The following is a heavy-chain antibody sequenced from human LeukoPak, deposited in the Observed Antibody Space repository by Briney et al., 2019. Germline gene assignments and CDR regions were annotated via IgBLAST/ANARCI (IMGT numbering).Heavy chain of an antibody. V-gene: IGHV3-30-3*01. Sequence: GRSPRLSCAASGFTFSSYAMHWVRQAPGKGLEWVAVISYDGSNKYYADSVKGRFTISRDNSKNTLYLQMNSLRAEDTAVYYCARGVVTPDWYFDLWGRGTLVTVSS. D-gene: IGHD4-23*01. J-gene: IGHJ2*01. CDR1: GFTFSSYA. CDR2: ISYDGSNK. CDR3: ARGVVTPDWYFDL.